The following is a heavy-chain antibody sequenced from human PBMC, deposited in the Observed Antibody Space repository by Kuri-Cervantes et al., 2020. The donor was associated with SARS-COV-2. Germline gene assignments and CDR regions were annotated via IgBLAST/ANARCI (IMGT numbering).Heavy chain of an antibody. J-gene: IGHJ3*02. CDR2: ISGSGGST. Sequence: GESLKISCAASGFTFSSYGMSWVRQAPGKGLEWVSSISGSGGSTYYADSVKGRFTISRDNSKNTLYLQMNSLRAEDTAVYYCASDHNQDAFDIWGQGTMVTVSS. CDR1: GFTFSSYG. V-gene: IGHV3-23*01. CDR3: ASDHNQDAFDI. D-gene: IGHD1-14*01.